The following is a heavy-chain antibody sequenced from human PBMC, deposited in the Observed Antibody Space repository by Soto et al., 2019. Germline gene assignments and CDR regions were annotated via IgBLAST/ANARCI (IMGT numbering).Heavy chain of an antibody. J-gene: IGHJ4*02. CDR3: ASRYYYDSSGYL. Sequence: GESLKISCKGSGYSFTSYWISWVRQMPGKGLEWMGRIDPSDSYTNYSPSFQDHVTISADKSISTAYLQWSSLKASDTAMYYCASRYYYDSSGYLWGQGTLVTVSS. D-gene: IGHD3-22*01. CDR1: GYSFTSYW. V-gene: IGHV5-10-1*01. CDR2: IDPSDSYT.